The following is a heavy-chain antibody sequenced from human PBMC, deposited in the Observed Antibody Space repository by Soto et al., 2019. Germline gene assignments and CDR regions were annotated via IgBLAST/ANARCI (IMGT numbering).Heavy chain of an antibody. CDR1: GGTFNNFA. CDR2: LIPISGSA. Sequence: QVQLVQSGPEVQKPGSSVKVSCKASGGTFNNFAISWVRQAPGQGLEWLGGLIPISGSANYALKFQDRLTITADKSTSTAYLELRSLASEDTAVYFCATPRHRGKDGFDYWGQGTLVTVSS. CDR3: ATPRHRGKDGFDY. J-gene: IGHJ4*02. V-gene: IGHV1-69*06.